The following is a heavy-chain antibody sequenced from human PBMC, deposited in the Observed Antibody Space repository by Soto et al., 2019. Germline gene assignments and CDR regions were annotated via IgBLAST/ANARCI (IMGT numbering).Heavy chain of an antibody. CDR2: ISGSGGST. J-gene: IGHJ3*02. V-gene: IGHV3-23*01. CDR1: GFTFSSYA. D-gene: IGHD2-2*01. Sequence: GGSLRLSCAASGFTFSSYAMSWVRQAPGKGLEWVSAISGSGGSTYYADSVKGRFTISRDNAKNSLYLQMNSLRGEDTAVYYCASIIVVVTAAMDAFDIWGQGTMVTVSS. CDR3: ASIIVVVTAAMDAFDI.